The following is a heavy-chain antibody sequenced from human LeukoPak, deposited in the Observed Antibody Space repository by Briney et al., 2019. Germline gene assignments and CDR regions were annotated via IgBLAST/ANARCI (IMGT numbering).Heavy chain of an antibody. CDR3: ARGDASGYPDY. CDR1: GDSMNSSNW. V-gene: IGHV4-4*02. D-gene: IGHD3-22*01. CDR2: IYQGGRT. J-gene: IGHJ4*02. Sequence: SETLSLTCAVSGDSMNSSNWWSWVRQSPGKGLEWIGEIYQGGRTNYKSSLKSRVSISVDKSRNQLSLKLTSVTAADTAVYYCARGDASGYPDYWGQGTLVAVSS.